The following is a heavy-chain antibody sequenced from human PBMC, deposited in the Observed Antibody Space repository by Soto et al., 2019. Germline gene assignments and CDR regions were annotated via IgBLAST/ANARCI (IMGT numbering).Heavy chain of an antibody. CDR1: GFTFSSYA. D-gene: IGHD3-9*01. J-gene: IGHJ6*02. Sequence: EVQLLESGGGLVQHGGSLRLSCAASGFTFSSYAMSWVRQAPGKGLEWVSAISGSGGSTYYADSVKGRFTISRDNSKNTLYLQMNSLRAEDTAVYYCAKNVWGITIFGGMDVWGQGTTVTVSS. V-gene: IGHV3-23*01. CDR3: AKNVWGITIFGGMDV. CDR2: ISGSGGST.